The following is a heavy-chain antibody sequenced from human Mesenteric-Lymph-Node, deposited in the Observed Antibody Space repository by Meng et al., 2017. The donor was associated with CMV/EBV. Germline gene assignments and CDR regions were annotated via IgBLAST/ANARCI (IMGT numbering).Heavy chain of an antibody. J-gene: IGHJ2*01. CDR1: GGTFSSYA. V-gene: IGHV1-69*06. CDR2: IIPIFGTA. CDR3: ARDHGFSGSERYFDL. D-gene: IGHD3-10*01. Sequence: AGGTFSSYAISWVRKAPGQGLEWMGGIIPIFGTANYAQRFQGRVTIPADKSTSTAYMELSSLRSEDTAVYYCARDHGFSGSERYFDLWGRDTLVTVSS.